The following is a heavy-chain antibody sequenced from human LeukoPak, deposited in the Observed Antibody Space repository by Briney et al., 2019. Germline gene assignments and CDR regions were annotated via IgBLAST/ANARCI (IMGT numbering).Heavy chain of an antibody. Sequence: GSLRLSCTASGFPLSNYGMHWVRQAPGKGLELVALMWADGSKTSYANSVKGRFTISRDISRDTLYLQMNSLRAEDTAVYYCARVLREGYDFWSGYWEYFDYWGQGTLVTVSS. V-gene: IGHV3-33*01. CDR2: MWADGSKT. CDR3: ARVLREGYDFWSGYWEYFDY. CDR1: GFPLSNYG. J-gene: IGHJ4*02. D-gene: IGHD3-3*01.